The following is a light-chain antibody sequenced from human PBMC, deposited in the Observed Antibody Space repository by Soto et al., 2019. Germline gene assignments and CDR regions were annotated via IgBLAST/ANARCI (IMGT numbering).Light chain of an antibody. Sequence: ALTQPASVSWSPGQSITIACTVTNSDIGSRNLVSWYQQHPGIAPKLIIYEGSRRPSGISHRFSGSRSGNTASLTISGLRAEDEADYYCCSYANSGSFVFGTGTKVTVL. CDR1: NSDIGSRNL. V-gene: IGLV2-23*01. CDR3: CSYANSGSFV. CDR2: EGS. J-gene: IGLJ1*01.